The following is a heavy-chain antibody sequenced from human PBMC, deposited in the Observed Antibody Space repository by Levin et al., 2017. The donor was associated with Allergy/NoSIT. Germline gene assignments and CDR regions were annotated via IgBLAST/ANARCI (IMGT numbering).Heavy chain of an antibody. D-gene: IGHD6-19*01. CDR2: IYYSGST. CDR3: ARVRTVAGRSFDY. Sequence: PSETLSLTCTVSGGSVSSGSYYWSWIRQPPGKGLEWIGYIYYSGSTNYNPSLKSRVPISVDTSKNQFSLKLSSVTAADTAVYYCARVRTVAGRSFDYWGQGTLVTVSS. CDR1: GGSVSSGSYY. J-gene: IGHJ4*02. V-gene: IGHV4-61*01.